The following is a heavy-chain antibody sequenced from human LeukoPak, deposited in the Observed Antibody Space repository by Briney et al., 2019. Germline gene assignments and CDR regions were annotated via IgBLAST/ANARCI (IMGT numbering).Heavy chain of an antibody. J-gene: IGHJ4*02. CDR2: IYTSGST. D-gene: IGHD3-22*01. Sequence: SETLSLTCAVYGGSFSGYYWSWIRQPAGKGLEWIGRIYTSGSTNYNPSLKSRVTMSVDTSKNQFSLKLSSVTAADTAVYYCARGYYYDSSGYSDWGQGTLVTVSS. CDR3: ARGYYYDSSGYSD. V-gene: IGHV4-59*10. CDR1: GGSFSGYY.